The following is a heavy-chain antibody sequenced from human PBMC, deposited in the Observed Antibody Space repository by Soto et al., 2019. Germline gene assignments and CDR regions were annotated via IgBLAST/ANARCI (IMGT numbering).Heavy chain of an antibody. CDR2: IYHSGRA. Sequence: SETLSLTCAVSGASISSGGYSWSWLRQPPGKGLEWIGYIYHSGRAYYSPSLKSRVTLSVDRSKNQFSLNLISVTAADTAVYYCVRGSPFDPWGQGTLVTVSS. J-gene: IGHJ5*02. CDR3: VRGSPFDP. V-gene: IGHV4-30-2*01. CDR1: GASISSGGYS.